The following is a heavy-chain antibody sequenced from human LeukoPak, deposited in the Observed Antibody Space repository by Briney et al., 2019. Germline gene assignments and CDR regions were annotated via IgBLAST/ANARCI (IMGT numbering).Heavy chain of an antibody. J-gene: IGHJ3*02. Sequence: SQTLSLTCAISGDSVSSNSAAWNWIRQSPSRGLEWLGRTYYKSKWYNDYAVSVKSRIIINTDTSENQFSLKLSSVTAADTAVYYCASEEEYCSGGSCYSGAFDIWGQGTMVTVSS. V-gene: IGHV6-1*01. CDR3: ASEEEYCSGGSCYSGAFDI. D-gene: IGHD2-15*01. CDR2: TYYKSKWYN. CDR1: GDSVSSNSAA.